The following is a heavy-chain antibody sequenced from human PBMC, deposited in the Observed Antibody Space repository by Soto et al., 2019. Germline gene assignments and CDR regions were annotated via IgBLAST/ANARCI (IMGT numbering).Heavy chain of an antibody. Sequence: SETLSLTCTVSGGSISSYYWSWIRQSPGKGLEWIGYVFSTGSTNYSPSLKSRVTMSVDTAKKQFSLKLTSVTAADTGVYYCTRSRYSRGWPFYWGQGTLVTVSS. D-gene: IGHD6-19*01. CDR1: GGSISSYY. CDR2: VFSTGST. V-gene: IGHV4-59*01. J-gene: IGHJ4*02. CDR3: TRSRYSRGWPFY.